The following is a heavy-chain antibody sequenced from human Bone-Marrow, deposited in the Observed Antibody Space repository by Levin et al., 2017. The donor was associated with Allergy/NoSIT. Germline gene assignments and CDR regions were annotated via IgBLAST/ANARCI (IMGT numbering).Heavy chain of an antibody. Sequence: PSETLSLTCTVSGGYISSHYWTWVRQSPGKGLEWIGYIYYSGRTDYNPSLESRVTISVDRSKNQFSLNLISVTAADTAVYYCARAKGGGYDVDSWGPGTLVTVSS. CDR3: ARAKGGGYDVDS. CDR1: GGYISSHY. V-gene: IGHV4-59*11. CDR2: IYYSGRT. J-gene: IGHJ4*02. D-gene: IGHD5-12*01.